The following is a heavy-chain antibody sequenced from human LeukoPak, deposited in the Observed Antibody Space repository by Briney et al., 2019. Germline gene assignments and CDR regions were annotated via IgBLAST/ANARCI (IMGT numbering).Heavy chain of an antibody. CDR1: GYTFSSYV. Sequence: GASVTVSCTASGYTFSSYVISWVRQAPGQGLEWMGWISAYNGNTNYAHNLQGRVTMTTDTSTSTAYMELRSLRSDDTAVYYCAREGDDYGDYKYWGQGTLVTVSS. V-gene: IGHV1-18*01. CDR3: AREGDDYGDYKY. J-gene: IGHJ4*02. D-gene: IGHD4-17*01. CDR2: ISAYNGNT.